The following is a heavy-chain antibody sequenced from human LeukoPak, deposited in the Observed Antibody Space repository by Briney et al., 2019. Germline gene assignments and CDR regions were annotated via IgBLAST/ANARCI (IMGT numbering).Heavy chain of an antibody. V-gene: IGHV3-66*01. CDR3: ARGGSRYFHN. D-gene: IGHD3-10*01. Sequence: GGSLRLSCTAFKFTFSNYAMSWVRQAPGKGLEWVSVIYSGGSTYYADSVKGRFTISRDNSKNTLYLQMNSLRAEDTAVYYCARGGSRYFHNWGQGTLVTVST. J-gene: IGHJ4*02. CDR2: IYSGGST. CDR1: KFTFSNYA.